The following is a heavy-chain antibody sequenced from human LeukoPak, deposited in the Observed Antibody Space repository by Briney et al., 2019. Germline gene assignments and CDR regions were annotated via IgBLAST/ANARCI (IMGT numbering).Heavy chain of an antibody. D-gene: IGHD3-22*01. V-gene: IGHV1-2*02. CDR3: ARAVDYYDSSGYYSWFDP. CDR2: INPNSGGT. J-gene: IGHJ5*02. CDR1: GYTFTGYY. Sequence: ASVKVSCKASGYTFTGYYMHWVRQAPGQGLEWMGWINPNSGGTNYAQKFQGRVTMTRDTSISTAYMELSRLRSDDTAVYYCARAVDYYDSSGYYSWFDPWGQGTLVTVSS.